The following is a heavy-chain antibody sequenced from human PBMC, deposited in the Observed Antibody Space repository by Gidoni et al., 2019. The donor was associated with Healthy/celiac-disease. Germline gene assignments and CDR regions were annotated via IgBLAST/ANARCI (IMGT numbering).Heavy chain of an antibody. Sequence: EGQLVESGGGLVQRGRYMRHSCAASGFTLHDYAMPWVRQAPGQGLAVVSGIRWNRGSIGDADSVQCRFTISRDTAKNSLYLQMNRLRAEDTALYYCATGTGRIVGATWRCFDPWGQGTLVTVSS. J-gene: IGHJ5*02. CDR1: GFTLHDYA. D-gene: IGHD1-26*01. CDR2: IRWNRGSI. CDR3: ATGTGRIVGATWRCFDP. V-gene: IGHV3-9*01.